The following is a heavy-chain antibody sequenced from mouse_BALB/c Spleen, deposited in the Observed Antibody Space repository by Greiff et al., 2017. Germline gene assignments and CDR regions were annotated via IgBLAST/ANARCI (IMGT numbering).Heavy chain of an antibody. CDR1: GFSLTSYG. CDR3: ARGPPITTARRGWFAY. J-gene: IGHJ3*01. V-gene: IGHV2-9*02. Sequence: VQLVESGPGLVAPSQSLSITCTVSGFSLTSYGVHWVRQPPGKGLEWLGVIWAGGSTNYNSALMSRLSISKDNSKSQVFLKMNSLQSDDTAMYYCARGPPITTARRGWFAYWGQGTLVTVSA. CDR2: IWAGGST. D-gene: IGHD1-2*01.